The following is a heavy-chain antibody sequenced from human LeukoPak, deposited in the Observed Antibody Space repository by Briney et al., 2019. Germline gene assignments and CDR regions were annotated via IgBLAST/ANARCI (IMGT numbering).Heavy chain of an antibody. Sequence: PSETLSLTCTVSGGSISSSSYYWGWIRQPPGKGLEWIGNIFHSGSTYYNPCLKSRVTISVDTSKDQFSLQLSSVTAADTAVYYCAALVREKTGRYFDYWGQGTLVTVSS. CDR3: AALVREKTGRYFDY. CDR2: IFHSGST. V-gene: IGHV4-39*01. CDR1: GGSISSSSYY. J-gene: IGHJ4*02. D-gene: IGHD3-10*01.